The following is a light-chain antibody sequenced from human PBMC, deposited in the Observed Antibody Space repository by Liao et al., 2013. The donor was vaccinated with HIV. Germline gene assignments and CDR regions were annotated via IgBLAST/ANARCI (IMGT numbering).Light chain of an antibody. CDR1: KLGDRH. Sequence: SYELTQAPSVSVSPGQTASIACSGDKLGDRHVCWYQQKPGQAPVLLIYKDTERPSGIPERFSGSSSGTTVTLTISGVQAEDEADYFCQAWDSSADVVFGGGTKLTVL. V-gene: IGLV3-25*03. CDR3: QAWDSSADVV. J-gene: IGLJ2*01. CDR2: KDT.